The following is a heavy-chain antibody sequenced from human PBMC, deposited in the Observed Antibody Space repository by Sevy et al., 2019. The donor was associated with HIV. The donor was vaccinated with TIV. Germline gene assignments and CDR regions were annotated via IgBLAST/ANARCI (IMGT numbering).Heavy chain of an antibody. CDR1: GFTFSSYS. CDR2: VISSSSTI. D-gene: IGHD7-27*01. J-gene: IGHJ4*02. Sequence: GGSLRLSCAASGFTFSSYSMNWVRRAPEKGLEWVSYVISSSSTIYYVDSVKGRFTISRDNAMNSLYLQMNSLRDEDTAVYYCARGVTGDLDYFDYWGQGTLVTVSS. CDR3: ARGVTGDLDYFDY. V-gene: IGHV3-48*02.